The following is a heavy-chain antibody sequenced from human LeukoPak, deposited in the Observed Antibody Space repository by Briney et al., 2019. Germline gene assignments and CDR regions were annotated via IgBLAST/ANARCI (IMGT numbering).Heavy chain of an antibody. CDR3: ARGITSDY. CDR1: VYTFTSYD. Sequence: ASVKVSCKASVYTFTSYDVSWVRQASGQGLEWVGWMNPNSGNTGYAHNFQSRLTMTRDTSISEAYMELTSLRSEDTAIYDCARGITSDYWGQGILIPVSS. CDR2: MNPNSGNT. J-gene: IGHJ4*02. V-gene: IGHV1-8*01.